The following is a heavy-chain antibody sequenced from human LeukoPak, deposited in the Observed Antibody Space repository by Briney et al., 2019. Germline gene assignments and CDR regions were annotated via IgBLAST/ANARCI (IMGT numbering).Heavy chain of an antibody. CDR3: ARDRIIYGDYGDAFDI. CDR1: GFTFSRYS. J-gene: IGHJ3*02. V-gene: IGHV3-21*01. Sequence: GGCLRLSCAASGFTFSRYSMNWVRPAPGRGLEWVSSLNSSSSYIYYADSLKGRFTISRDNAKNSLYLQMNSLRAEDTAVYFCARDRIIYGDYGDAFDIWGQGTMVTVSS. CDR2: LNSSSSYI. D-gene: IGHD4-17*01.